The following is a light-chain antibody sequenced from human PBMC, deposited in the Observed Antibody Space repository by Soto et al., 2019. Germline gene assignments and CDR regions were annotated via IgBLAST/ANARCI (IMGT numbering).Light chain of an antibody. CDR3: QQYNNWPLT. CDR2: GAS. Sequence: EVVMTQSPATLSVSPGETANLSCRASQSVGSSLACYQQKPGQAPRLFIYGASTMATGIPARFSGSGSGTEFTLTISSLHSEDFAVYYCQQYNNWPLTFGPGTKVDIK. J-gene: IGKJ3*01. CDR1: QSVGSS. V-gene: IGKV3-15*01.